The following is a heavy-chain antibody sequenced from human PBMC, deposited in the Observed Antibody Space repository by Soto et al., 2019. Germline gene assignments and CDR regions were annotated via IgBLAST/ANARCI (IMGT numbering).Heavy chain of an antibody. Sequence: QVQLQESGPGLVKPSQTLSLTCTVSGGSISSGDYKWSWIRQPPGKGLEWIGYIYYSGYTYNNPSRKGRVMMSVDPSKTQFSLKLSSVTAADTAVYYCARGDNFAPFDYWCQGTLVTVSS. CDR2: IYYSGYT. CDR1: GGSISSGDYK. CDR3: ARGDNFAPFDY. J-gene: IGHJ4*02. D-gene: IGHD1-20*01. V-gene: IGHV4-30-4*01.